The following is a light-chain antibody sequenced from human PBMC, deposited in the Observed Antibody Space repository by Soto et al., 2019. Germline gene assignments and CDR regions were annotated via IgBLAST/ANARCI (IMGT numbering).Light chain of an antibody. Sequence: EIVLTQSPATLSLSPGERATLSCRASQSVSSYLAWYQQKPGQAPRLLIYDASNKATGIPARFSGSGSGTAFTLTISSLEPEDFAVYYWQQRSNWPPGYTFGQGTKLEIK. J-gene: IGKJ2*01. CDR3: QQRSNWPPGYT. CDR2: DAS. V-gene: IGKV3-11*01. CDR1: QSVSSY.